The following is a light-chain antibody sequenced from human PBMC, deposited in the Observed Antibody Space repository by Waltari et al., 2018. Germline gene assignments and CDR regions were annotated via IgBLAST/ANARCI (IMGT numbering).Light chain of an antibody. V-gene: IGLV3-19*01. CDR2: GKN. Sequence: SSELTQDPAVSVALGQTVRITCQGDTLRNYYANWYQQRPGQAPLLVIYGKNNRPSGIPDRFSASNSGNTASLTITGAQAEDEADYFCNSRDSSGNHLRIFGGGTKLTVL. J-gene: IGLJ2*01. CDR1: TLRNYY. CDR3: NSRDSSGNHLRI.